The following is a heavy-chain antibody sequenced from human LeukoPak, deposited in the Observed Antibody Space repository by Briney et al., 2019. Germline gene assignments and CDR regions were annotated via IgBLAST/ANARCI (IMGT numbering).Heavy chain of an antibody. CDR1: GFTFSHYG. CDR2: IRAGGDIR. Sequence: GGSLRLSCVGSGFTFSHYGMNWVRQAPGKGLEWVSGIRAGGDIRYYADSVKGRFTVSRDNSKNTLYLQMNSLRAEDTAVYYCAELGITMIGGVWGKGTTVTISS. J-gene: IGHJ6*04. CDR3: AELGITMIGGV. V-gene: IGHV3-23*01. D-gene: IGHD3-10*02.